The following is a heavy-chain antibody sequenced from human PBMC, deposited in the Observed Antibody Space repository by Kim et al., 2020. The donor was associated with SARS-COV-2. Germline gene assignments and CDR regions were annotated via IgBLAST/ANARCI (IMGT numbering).Heavy chain of an antibody. D-gene: IGHD3-10*01. CDR2: IKSKIDGGTT. J-gene: IGHJ4*02. V-gene: IGHV3-15*01. CDR1: GFSCSNAW. CDR3: STLIGYYGSGSYYRSNDY. Sequence: GSLRLSCAASGFSCSNAWMTWVRQAPGKGLEWVGRIKSKIDGGTTDYAAPVKGRFTISRDDSKNTLYLQMNSLKTEDTAVYYCSTLIGYYGSGSYYRSNDYWGQGTLVTVSS.